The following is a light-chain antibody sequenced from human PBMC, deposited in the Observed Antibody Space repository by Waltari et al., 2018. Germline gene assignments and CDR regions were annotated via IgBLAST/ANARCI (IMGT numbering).Light chain of an antibody. V-gene: IGLV2-14*01. Sequence: QSALTQPASVSGSPGQSITISCTGTSSDVGGYDFVSWYQQHPGKAPKLLIYEVSNRPSGISNRFSGSKSGNTASLTISGLQAEDEASYYCSSYGSSTTLVVLGGGTKLTVL. CDR3: SSYGSSTTLVV. J-gene: IGLJ2*01. CDR1: SSDVGGYDF. CDR2: EVS.